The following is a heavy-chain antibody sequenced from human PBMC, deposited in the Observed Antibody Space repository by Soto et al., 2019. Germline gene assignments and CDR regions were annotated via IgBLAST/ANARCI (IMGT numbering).Heavy chain of an antibody. CDR3: AKDLSINYDFWSTTWNYYYYYGMDV. V-gene: IGHV3-30*18. J-gene: IGHJ6*02. Sequence: QVQLVESGGGVVQPGRSLRLSCAASGFTFSSYGMHWVRQAPGKGLEWVAVISYDGSNKYYADSVKGRFTISRDNSKNTLYLQMNSLRAEDTAVYYCAKDLSINYDFWSTTWNYYYYYGMDVWGQGTTVTVSS. CDR1: GFTFSSYG. CDR2: ISYDGSNK. D-gene: IGHD3-3*01.